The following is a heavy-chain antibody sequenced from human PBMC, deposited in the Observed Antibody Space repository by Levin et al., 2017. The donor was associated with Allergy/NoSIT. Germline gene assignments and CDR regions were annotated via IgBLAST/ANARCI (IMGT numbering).Heavy chain of an antibody. V-gene: IGHV3-15*01. Sequence: GESLKISCAASGFTFSNAWMSWVRQAPGKGLEWVGRIKSKTDGGTTDYAAPVKGRFTISRDDSKNTLYLQMNSLKTEDTAVYYCTTVPFMITFGGVIEDFDYWGQGTLVTVSS. CDR1: GFTFSNAW. J-gene: IGHJ4*02. D-gene: IGHD3-16*02. CDR3: TTVPFMITFGGVIEDFDY. CDR2: IKSKTDGGTT.